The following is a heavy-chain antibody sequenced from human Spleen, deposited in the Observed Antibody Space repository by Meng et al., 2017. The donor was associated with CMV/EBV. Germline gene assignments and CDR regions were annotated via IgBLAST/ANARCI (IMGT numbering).Heavy chain of an antibody. Sequence: GGSLRLSCAASGFTFSSYSMNWVRQAPGKGLEWVSSISSSSSYIYYADSVKGRFTISRDNAKNSLYLQMNSLRAEDTAVYYCASFELASFDFWSGYQTTTFDYWGQGTPVTVSS. V-gene: IGHV3-21*01. CDR3: ASFELASFDFWSGYQTTTFDY. CDR2: ISSSSSYI. D-gene: IGHD3-3*01. CDR1: GFTFSSYS. J-gene: IGHJ4*02.